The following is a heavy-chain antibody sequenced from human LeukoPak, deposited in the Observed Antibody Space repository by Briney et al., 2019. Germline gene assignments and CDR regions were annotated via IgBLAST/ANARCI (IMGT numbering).Heavy chain of an antibody. CDR2: IYSGGST. J-gene: IGHJ6*02. CDR3: ASTRMYGDYVYYGMDV. D-gene: IGHD4-17*01. CDR1: GFTVSSNY. V-gene: IGHV3-53*04. Sequence: GGSLRLSCAASGFTVSSNYMSWVRQAPGKGLEWVSVIYSGGSTYYADSVKGRFTISRHNSKNTLYPQMNSLRAEDTAVYYCASTRMYGDYVYYGMDVWGQGTTVTVSS.